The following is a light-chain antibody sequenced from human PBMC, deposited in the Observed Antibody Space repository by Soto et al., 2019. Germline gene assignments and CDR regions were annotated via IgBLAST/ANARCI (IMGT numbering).Light chain of an antibody. Sequence: EIVLTQSPGTLSLSPGERATLSCRASQSVSSSFLAWYQQKPGQAPRLLISGASSRAAGIPDRFSGSGSGTDFPLTISRLETEDFAVYYCQQYGSSPPYTFGLGTRLEIK. CDR1: QSVSSSF. CDR3: QQYGSSPPYT. CDR2: GAS. V-gene: IGKV3-20*01. J-gene: IGKJ2*01.